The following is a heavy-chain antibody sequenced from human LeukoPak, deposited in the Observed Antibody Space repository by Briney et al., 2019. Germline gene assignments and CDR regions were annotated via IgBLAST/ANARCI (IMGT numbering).Heavy chain of an antibody. D-gene: IGHD3-22*01. Sequence: SETLSLTCTVSGGSISSYYWSWIRQPPGKGLEWIGYIYYSGSTNYNPSLKSRVTISVDTSKNQFSLKLTSVTAADTAVYYCARTLSSGYPDYFYYMDVWGKGTTVTVSS. CDR2: IYYSGST. J-gene: IGHJ6*03. V-gene: IGHV4-59*01. CDR1: GGSISSYY. CDR3: ARTLSSGYPDYFYYMDV.